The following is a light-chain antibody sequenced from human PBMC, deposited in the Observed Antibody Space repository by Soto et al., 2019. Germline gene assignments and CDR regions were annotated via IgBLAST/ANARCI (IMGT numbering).Light chain of an antibody. Sequence: EIGWTQSAGTLSLSPGERATVSCRASQRVVSGYLAGDQQEPGQAPRLVIYGAYSRATGIPDRFSGSGSGTDFTLTISRLEPEDFAVYYCQQYRRLPNTFGQGIKLDIK. J-gene: IGKJ1*01. CDR2: GAY. CDR3: QQYRRLPNT. V-gene: IGKV3-20*01. CDR1: QRVVSGY.